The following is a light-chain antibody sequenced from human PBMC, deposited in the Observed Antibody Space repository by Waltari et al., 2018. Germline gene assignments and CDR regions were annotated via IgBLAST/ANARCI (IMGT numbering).Light chain of an antibody. CDR2: GAS. Sequence: EIVLTQSPGTLSLSPGERATLSCRASQSVSSNYLAWYQQKLGQAPRLPPSGASSRATGIPDRFSGSGSGTDFTLTISRLEPEDFAVYYCQQYGSSPRGTFGQGTKVEIK. CDR3: QQYGSSPRGT. V-gene: IGKV3-20*01. J-gene: IGKJ1*01. CDR1: QSVSSNY.